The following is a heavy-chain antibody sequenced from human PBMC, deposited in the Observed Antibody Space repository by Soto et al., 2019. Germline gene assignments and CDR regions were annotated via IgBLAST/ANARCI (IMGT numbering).Heavy chain of an antibody. J-gene: IGHJ5*02. CDR3: ARGGSSSRYGVDWFDP. D-gene: IGHD6-13*01. Sequence: SETLSLTCTVSGGSISSGDYYWSWIRQPPGKGLEWIGYIYYSGSTYYNPSLKSRVTISVDTSKNQFSLKLSSVTAADTAVYYCARGGSSSRYGVDWFDPWGQGTLVTVSS. CDR2: IYYSGST. CDR1: GGSISSGDYY. V-gene: IGHV4-30-4*08.